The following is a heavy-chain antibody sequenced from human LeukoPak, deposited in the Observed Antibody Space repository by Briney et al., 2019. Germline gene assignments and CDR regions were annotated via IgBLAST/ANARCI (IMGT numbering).Heavy chain of an antibody. V-gene: IGHV1-2*02. D-gene: IGHD1-1*01. Sequence: GASVKVSCKASRYTFTGFYMHWVRQAPGHGLEWMGWINPNTGGTNYAQKFQGRVTMTRDTSISTAYMELSRLTSDDTAVYYCARDQRNWNYDYWGQGTLVTVSS. CDR3: ARDQRNWNYDY. CDR1: RYTFTGFY. J-gene: IGHJ4*02. CDR2: INPNTGGT.